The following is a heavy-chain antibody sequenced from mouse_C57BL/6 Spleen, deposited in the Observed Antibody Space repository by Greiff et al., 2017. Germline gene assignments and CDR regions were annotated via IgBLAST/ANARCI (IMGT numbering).Heavy chain of an antibody. J-gene: IGHJ1*03. CDR3: ARSVITTVVPWYFDV. CDR1: GYTFTSYW. Sequence: VQLQQPGAELVKPGASVKLSCKASGYTFTSYWMHWVKQRPGQGLEWIGMIHPNSGSTNYNEKFKSKATLTVDKSSSTAYMQLSSLTSEDSAVYYCARSVITTVVPWYFDVWGTGTTVTVSS. V-gene: IGHV1-64*01. CDR2: IHPNSGST. D-gene: IGHD1-1*01.